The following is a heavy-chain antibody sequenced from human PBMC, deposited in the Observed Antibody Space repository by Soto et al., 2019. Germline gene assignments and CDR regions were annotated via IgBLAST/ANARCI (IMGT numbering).Heavy chain of an antibody. J-gene: IGHJ3*02. Sequence: PGGSLRLSCAASGFTFSSYWMHWVRQAPGKGLVWVSRINRDGSRTNYADSVRGRFTISRDNAKNTLYLQMNSLRAEDTAVYYCTRPRTVLENDAFDIWGQGTMVTVSS. CDR1: GFTFSSYW. D-gene: IGHD3-3*02. V-gene: IGHV3-74*01. CDR3: TRPRTVLENDAFDI. CDR2: INRDGSRT.